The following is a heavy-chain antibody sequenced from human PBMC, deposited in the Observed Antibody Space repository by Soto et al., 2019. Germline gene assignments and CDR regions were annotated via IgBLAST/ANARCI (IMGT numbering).Heavy chain of an antibody. D-gene: IGHD3-3*01. Sequence: GEPLNISCAASGFTFSSYGMQWVSHAPGNGMEWVADISYDGSNKSYADSVKGRFTICRDNSKNTLYLQMNSLRAEDTAVYYCAKASRGADTSFELEDYYYYVMDVWGQRTTITVSS. CDR1: GFTFSSYG. V-gene: IGHV3-30*18. J-gene: IGHJ6*02. CDR2: ISYDGSNK. CDR3: AKASRGADTSFELEDYYYYVMDV.